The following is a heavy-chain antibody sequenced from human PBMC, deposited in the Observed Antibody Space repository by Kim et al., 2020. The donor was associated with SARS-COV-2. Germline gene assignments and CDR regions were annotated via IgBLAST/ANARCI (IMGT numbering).Heavy chain of an antibody. CDR1: GFTFSSYA. V-gene: IGHV3-23*01. CDR2: ISGSGCST. J-gene: IGHJ2*01. D-gene: IGHD3-9*01. CDR3: AKRSYDILTGYYEDWYFDL. Sequence: GGSLRLSCAASGFTFSSYAMSWVRQAPGKGLEWVSAISGSGCSTYYADSVKGRFTISRDNSKNTLYLQMNSLRAEDTAVYYCAKRSYDILTGYYEDWYFDLWGRGTLVTVSS.